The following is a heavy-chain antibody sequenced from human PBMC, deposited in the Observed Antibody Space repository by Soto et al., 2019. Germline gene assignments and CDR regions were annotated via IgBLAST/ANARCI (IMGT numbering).Heavy chain of an antibody. D-gene: IGHD3-10*01. J-gene: IGHJ5*02. CDR3: VRAYYYGSGSYLGDWFDP. CDR2: ISSSSSYI. V-gene: IGHV3-21*01. Sequence: EVQLVESGGGLVKPGGSLRLSCAASGFTFISYSMNWVRQAPGKGLEWVSSISSSSSYIYYADSVKGRFTISRDNAKNPLYLQMNSLRAEDTAVYYCVRAYYYGSGSYLGDWFDPWGQGTLVTVSS. CDR1: GFTFISYS.